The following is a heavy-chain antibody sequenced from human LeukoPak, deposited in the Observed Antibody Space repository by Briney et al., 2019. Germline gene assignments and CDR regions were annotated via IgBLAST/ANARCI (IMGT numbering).Heavy chain of an antibody. J-gene: IGHJ5*02. V-gene: IGHV4-59*01. CDR2: IYYSGST. Sequence: SETLSLTCTVSGGSISSYYWSWIRQPPGKGLGWIGYIYYSGSTNYNPSLKSRVTISVDTSKNQFSLKLSSVTAADTAVYYCARGNSITMVRGPSRGWFDPWGQGTLVTVSS. D-gene: IGHD3-10*01. CDR1: GGSISSYY. CDR3: ARGNSITMVRGPSRGWFDP.